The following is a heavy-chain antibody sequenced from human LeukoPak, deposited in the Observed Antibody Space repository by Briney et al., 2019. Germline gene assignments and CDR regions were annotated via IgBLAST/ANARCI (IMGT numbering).Heavy chain of an antibody. Sequence: GGSLRLSCAASGFTFSSYSMSWVRQAPGKGLEWLSYITSSSSYKYYADSVKGRLTISRDNAKNSLYLQMNSLRAEDTAVYYCATSREYSGYDYNYWGQGTLVTVSS. J-gene: IGHJ4*02. CDR1: GFTFSSYS. V-gene: IGHV3-21*05. D-gene: IGHD5-12*01. CDR2: ITSSSSYK. CDR3: ATSREYSGYDYNY.